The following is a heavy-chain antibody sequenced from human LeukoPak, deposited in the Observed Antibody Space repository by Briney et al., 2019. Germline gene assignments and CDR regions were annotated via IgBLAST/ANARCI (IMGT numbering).Heavy chain of an antibody. D-gene: IGHD2-15*01. CDR2: IKQDGSEK. CDR1: GFTFSSRDW. J-gene: IGHJ6*03. V-gene: IGHV3-7*03. CDR3: AKGGGLRLNYYYYYYMDV. Sequence: GGSLRLSCVASGFTFSSRDWMTWVRQAPGKGLEWVANIKQDGSEKNYVDSVKGRFTISRDNAKNSLYLQMNSLRAEDMALYYCAKGGGLRLNYYYYYYMDVWGKGTTVTVSS.